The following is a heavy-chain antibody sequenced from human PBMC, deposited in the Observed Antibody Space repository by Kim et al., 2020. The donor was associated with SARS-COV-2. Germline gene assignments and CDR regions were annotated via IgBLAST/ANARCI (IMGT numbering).Heavy chain of an antibody. Sequence: KSRVTISVDTSKKQFSLKLSAVTAADTAVYYCARDRHDYVWGSYRYFDYWGQGTLVTVSS. J-gene: IGHJ4*02. CDR3: ARDRHDYVWGSYRYFDY. D-gene: IGHD3-16*02. V-gene: IGHV4-31*02.